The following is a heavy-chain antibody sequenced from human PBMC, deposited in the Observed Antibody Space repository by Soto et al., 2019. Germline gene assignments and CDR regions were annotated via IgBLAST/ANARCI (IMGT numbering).Heavy chain of an antibody. V-gene: IGHV4-59*01. CDR3: AGDLGGGSYTY. J-gene: IGHJ4*02. D-gene: IGHD3-3*01. CDR2: IFYSGST. CDR1: GGSISSYY. Sequence: SETLSLTCTVSGGSISSYYWSWIRQPPGKGLEWIGHIFYSGSTNNNPSLKSRFTISVDSSKNQISLKLTSVTAADTAVYYCAGDLGGGSYTYWGQGTLVTVSS.